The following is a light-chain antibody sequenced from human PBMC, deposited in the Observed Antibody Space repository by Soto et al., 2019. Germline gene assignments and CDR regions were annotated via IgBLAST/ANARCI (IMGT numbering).Light chain of an antibody. CDR1: SSNIGAGFH. V-gene: IGLV1-40*01. CDR3: QSYDSSLSGYV. J-gene: IGLJ1*01. CDR2: ANS. Sequence: QSVLTQPPSVSGAPGQRVTISCTGSSSNIGAGFHIHWYQQLPGTAPKLLIYANSNRPSGVPDRFSGSKSGTSASLAITGVQAEDEADYYCQSYDSSLSGYVFGTGTKLTVL.